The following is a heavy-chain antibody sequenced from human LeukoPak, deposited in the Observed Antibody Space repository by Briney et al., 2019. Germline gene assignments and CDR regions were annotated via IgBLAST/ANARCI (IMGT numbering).Heavy chain of an antibody. CDR1: GYTFIAYY. CDR3: ARGRFQGRGVIIGYYYYYMDV. J-gene: IGHJ6*03. CDR2: MNPNSGNT. D-gene: IGHD3-10*01. Sequence: ASVKVSCKASGYTFIAYYMHWVRQATGQGLEWMGWMNPNSGNTGYAQKFQGRVTMTRNTSISTAYMELSSLRSEDTAVYYCARGRFQGRGVIIGYYYYYMDVWGKGTTVTISS. V-gene: IGHV1-8*02.